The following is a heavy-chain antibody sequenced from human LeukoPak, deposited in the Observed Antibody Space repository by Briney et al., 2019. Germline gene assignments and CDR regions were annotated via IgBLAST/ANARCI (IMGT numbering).Heavy chain of an antibody. CDR1: GFNFDDYT. D-gene: IGHD6-13*01. J-gene: IGHJ4*01. CDR2: INWDGGST. Sequence: GGSLRLSCAASGFNFDDYTMHWVRQIPGKSLEWVSLINWDGGSTFYADSVKGRFTISRDTRKNFLYLQMISLRTEDTDLYYCAKDLGKVIAAAGTSGFDSWGRGTLVTVSS. V-gene: IGHV3-43*01. CDR3: AKDLGKVIAAAGTSGFDS.